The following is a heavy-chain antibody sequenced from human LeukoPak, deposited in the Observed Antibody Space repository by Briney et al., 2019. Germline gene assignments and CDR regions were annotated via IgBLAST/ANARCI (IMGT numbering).Heavy chain of an antibody. CDR3: ARHLDYYGSGTYEY. Sequence: SQTLSLTCTVSGGSISSYYWSWIRQPSGKGLEWIGYIHSSGYTNYNPSLKSRVTMSIDTSKNQFSLKLSSVTAADTAVYYCARHLDYYGSGTYEYWGQGTLVTVSS. D-gene: IGHD3-10*01. J-gene: IGHJ4*02. CDR2: IHSSGYT. V-gene: IGHV4-59*08. CDR1: GGSISSYY.